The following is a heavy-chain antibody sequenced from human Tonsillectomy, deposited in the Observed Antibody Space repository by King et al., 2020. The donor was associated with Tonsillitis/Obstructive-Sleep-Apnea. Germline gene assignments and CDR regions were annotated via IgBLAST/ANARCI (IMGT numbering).Heavy chain of an antibody. CDR2: ISYDGSNK. CDR1: GFTFSSYG. J-gene: IGHJ4*02. D-gene: IGHD3-16*01. Sequence: QLVQSGGGEVQPGRSLRLSCAVSGFTFSSYGMHWVRQAPGKGLEWVAVISYDGSNKYYADSGKGRFTISRDNSKNTLYLQMNSLRAEGTAVYYCAKGGEAFDYWGQGTLVTVSS. V-gene: IGHV3-30*18. CDR3: AKGGEAFDY.